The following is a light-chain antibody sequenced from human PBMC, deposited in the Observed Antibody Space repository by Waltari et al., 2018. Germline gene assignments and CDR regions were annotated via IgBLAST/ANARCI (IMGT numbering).Light chain of an antibody. V-gene: IGKV3-20*01. CDR3: QHYVSLPVT. CDR1: QSVSRA. J-gene: IGKJ1*01. CDR2: AAS. Sequence: EIVLTQSPGTLSSSPGERATSSCRASQSVSRALAWYQQKPGQAPRLLIYAASTRATGIPDRFSGSGSGTDFSLTISRLEPEDFAVYYCQHYVSLPVTFGQGTKVEI.